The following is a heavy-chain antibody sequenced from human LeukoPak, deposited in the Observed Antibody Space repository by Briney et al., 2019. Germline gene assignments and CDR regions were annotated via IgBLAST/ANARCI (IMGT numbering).Heavy chain of an antibody. J-gene: IGHJ4*02. CDR3: VRDFRSADY. CDR1: GFTFSTYC. CDR2: ICPDGTVT. V-gene: IGHV3-74*01. Sequence: GGSLRLSCAASGFTFSTYCMHWVRQAPGKGPMWVSRICPDGTVTNYADSVKARYIISRDNARNTVYLQMNSLRVEDTAVYYCVRDFRSADYWGQGTLVTVSS.